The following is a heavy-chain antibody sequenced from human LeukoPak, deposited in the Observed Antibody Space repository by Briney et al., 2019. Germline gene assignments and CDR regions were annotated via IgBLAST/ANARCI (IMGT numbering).Heavy chain of an antibody. J-gene: IGHJ6*03. CDR2: IWYDGSDK. Sequence: PGGSLRLSCAASGFSFSGHGMHWVRQAPGKGLEWVAVIWYDGSDKYYGDSVKGRFTISRDNSKNTLYLQMNSLRAEDTAVYYCARSRSPYYYYYYMDVWGEGTTVTVSS. CDR1: GFSFSGHG. D-gene: IGHD1-26*01. CDR3: ARSRSPYYYYYYMDV. V-gene: IGHV3-33*01.